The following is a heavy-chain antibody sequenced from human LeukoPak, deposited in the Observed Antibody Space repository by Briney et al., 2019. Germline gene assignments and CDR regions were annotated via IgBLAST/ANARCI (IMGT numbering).Heavy chain of an antibody. CDR3: ARRYSSSSGANYYYYYYMDV. J-gene: IGHJ6*03. D-gene: IGHD6-6*01. V-gene: IGHV1-2*02. CDR1: GYTFTGYY. Sequence: ASVKVSCKASGYTFTGYYMHWVRQAPGQGLEWMGWINPNSGGTNYAQKFQGRVTMTRDTSISTAYMELSRLRSDDTAVYYCARRYSSSSGANYYYYYYMDVWGKGTTVTVSS. CDR2: INPNSGGT.